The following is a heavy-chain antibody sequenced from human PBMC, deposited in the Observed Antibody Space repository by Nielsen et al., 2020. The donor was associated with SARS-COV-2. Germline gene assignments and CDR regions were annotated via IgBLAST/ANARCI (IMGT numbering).Heavy chain of an antibody. CDR3: ARDLNQYDFGMDV. D-gene: IGHD2-8*01. V-gene: IGHV1-69*06. J-gene: IGHJ6*02. Sequence: SVKVSCKASGGSFSNLGISWVRQSPGQGLEWMGGIIPIFGKVNYGQNFQGRVTFTADTSTDTAYMELSSLKSEDTAVYYCARDLNQYDFGMDVWGQGTTVSVSS. CDR1: GGSFSNLG. CDR2: IIPIFGKV.